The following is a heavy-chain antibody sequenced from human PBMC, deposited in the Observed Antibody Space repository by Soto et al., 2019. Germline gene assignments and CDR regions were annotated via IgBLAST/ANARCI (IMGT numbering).Heavy chain of an antibody. CDR3: EKGISARYYYYGMDV. Sequence: EVQLLESGGGLVQPGGSLRLSCAASGFTFSSYAMSWCRQATGNGLEWVSAISGSGGSTYYADSVKGRFTISRDNSKNTLYLPMKSLRDEDTAVYYCEKGISARYYYYGMDVWGQGNTVTVSA. J-gene: IGHJ6*01. CDR1: GFTFSSYA. V-gene: IGHV3-23*01. CDR2: ISGSGGST. D-gene: IGHD6-6*01.